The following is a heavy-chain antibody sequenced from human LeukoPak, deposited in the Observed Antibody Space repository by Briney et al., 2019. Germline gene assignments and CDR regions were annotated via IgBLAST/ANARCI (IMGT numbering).Heavy chain of an antibody. CDR3: AKGDYSSSSWGFDY. CDR1: GFTFSSYA. D-gene: IGHD6-6*01. Sequence: GGSLRLSCAASGFTFSSYAMSWVRQAPGKGLEWVSDISGSGGSTYYADSVKGRFTISRDNSKNTLYLQMNSLRAEDTAVYYCAKGDYSSSSWGFDYWGQGTLVTVSS. J-gene: IGHJ4*02. CDR2: ISGSGGST. V-gene: IGHV3-23*01.